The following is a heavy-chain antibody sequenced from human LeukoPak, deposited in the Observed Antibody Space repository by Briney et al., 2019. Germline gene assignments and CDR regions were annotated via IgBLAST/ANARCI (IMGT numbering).Heavy chain of an antibody. CDR2: IYTSGST. D-gene: IGHD3-3*01. CDR1: GGSISSYY. Sequence: PSETLSLTCTVSGGSISSYYWSWIRQPAGKGLEWIGRIYTSGSTYYNPSLKSRVTISVDTSKNQFSLKLSSVTAADTAVYYCAGGDFWSGYADWGQGTLVTVSS. J-gene: IGHJ4*02. CDR3: AGGDFWSGYAD. V-gene: IGHV4-4*07.